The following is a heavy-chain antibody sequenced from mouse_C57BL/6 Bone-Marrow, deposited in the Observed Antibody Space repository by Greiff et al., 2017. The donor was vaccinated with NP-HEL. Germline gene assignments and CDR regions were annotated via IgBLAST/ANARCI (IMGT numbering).Heavy chain of an antibody. V-gene: IGHV3-5*01. J-gene: IGHJ1*03. CDR1: GISITTGNYR. CDR3: ARNYGSSWYFDV. Sequence: VQLKESGPGLVKPSQTVFLTCTVTGISITTGNYRWSWIRQFPGNKLEWIGYIYYSGTITYNPSLTSRTTITRDTPKNQFFLEMNSLTAEDTATYYCARNYGSSWYFDVWGTGTTVTVSS. D-gene: IGHD1-1*01. CDR2: IYYSGTI.